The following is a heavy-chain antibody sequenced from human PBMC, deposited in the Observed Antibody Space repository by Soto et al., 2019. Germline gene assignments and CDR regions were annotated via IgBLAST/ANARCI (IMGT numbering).Heavy chain of an antibody. V-gene: IGHV4-34*01. CDR1: GGSFSGYY. D-gene: IGHD2-15*01. CDR3: ARAYCSGGSCYSWQFDY. J-gene: IGHJ4*02. CDR2: INHSGST. Sequence: QVQLRQWGAGLLKPSETLSLTCAVYGGSFSGYYWSWIRQPPGKGLEWSGEINHSGSTNYNPSLKSGATISVDTSKTQFSLKLSSVTAADTAVYYCARAYCSGGSCYSWQFDYWGQGTLVTVSS.